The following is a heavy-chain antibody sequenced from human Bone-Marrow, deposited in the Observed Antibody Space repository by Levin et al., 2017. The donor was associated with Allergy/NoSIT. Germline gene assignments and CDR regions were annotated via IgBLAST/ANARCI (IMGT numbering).Heavy chain of an antibody. CDR1: GFTFSLHA. V-gene: IGHV3-30*04. Sequence: GGSLRLSCVASGFTFSLHAMHWVRQTPGKGLEWVAVTSYDGSKNFHADSVEGRFTISRDNSRNTVYLQMSSLKTEDMALYFCAREEYGKHHFDYWGQGILVTVSS. J-gene: IGHJ4*02. D-gene: IGHD4-17*01. CDR2: TSYDGSKN. CDR3: AREEYGKHHFDY.